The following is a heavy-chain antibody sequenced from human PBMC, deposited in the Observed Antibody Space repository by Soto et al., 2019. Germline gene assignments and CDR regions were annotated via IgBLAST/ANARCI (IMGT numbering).Heavy chain of an antibody. Sequence: QVQLVESGGGVVQPGRSLRLSCVASGFTFSNYGMHWVRQAPGKGLERVAVISYDGNDKKYEDSVKGRFTISRDSXQXXLYLQMNSLTPEDTAVYFCAKDLRSSSAYYYGMHVWGHGTTVTVSS. D-gene: IGHD6-6*01. CDR3: AKDLRSSSAYYYGMHV. CDR1: GFTFSNYG. V-gene: IGHV3-30*18. J-gene: IGHJ6*02. CDR2: ISYDGNDK.